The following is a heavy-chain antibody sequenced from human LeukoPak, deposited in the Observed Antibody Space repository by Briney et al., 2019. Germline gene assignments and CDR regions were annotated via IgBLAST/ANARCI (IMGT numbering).Heavy chain of an antibody. CDR3: AKDGVRGGFVGYYYYYYYMDV. V-gene: IGHV3-30*02. J-gene: IGHJ6*03. D-gene: IGHD3-10*01. CDR1: GFTFSSYG. Sequence: GGSLRLSCAASGFTFSSYGMHWVRQAPGKGLEWVAFIRYDGSNKYYADSVKGRFTISRDNSKNTLYLQMNSLRAEGTAVYYCAKDGVRGGFVGYYYYYYYMDVRGKGTTVTVSS. CDR2: IRYDGSNK.